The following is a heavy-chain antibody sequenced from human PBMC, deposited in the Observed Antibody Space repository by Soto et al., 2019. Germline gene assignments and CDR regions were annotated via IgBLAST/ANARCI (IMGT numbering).Heavy chain of an antibody. D-gene: IGHD5-12*01. CDR2: IIPILGIA. CDR3: ARDGMATTELDY. V-gene: IGHV1-69*08. CDR1: GGTFSSYT. J-gene: IGHJ4*02. Sequence: QVQLVQSGAEVKKPGSSVKVSCKASGGTFSSYTISWVRQAPGQGLEWMGRIIPILGIANYAQKFQGRVTITADKSTSTAYMELSSLRSEDTAVYYCARDGMATTELDYWGQGTLVTVSS.